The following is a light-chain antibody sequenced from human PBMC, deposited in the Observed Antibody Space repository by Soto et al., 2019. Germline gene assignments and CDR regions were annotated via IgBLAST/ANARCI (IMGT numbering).Light chain of an antibody. Sequence: QSVLTQPASVSGSPGQSISISCTGTSSDIGGYNYVSWYQHHPGKAPKLMIYDVSNRPSGVSNRFSGSKSGNTASLTISGLQADNEADYYCSLYTISSPPVFGGGTKLTVL. J-gene: IGLJ2*01. V-gene: IGLV2-14*03. CDR3: SLYTISSPPV. CDR1: SSDIGGYNY. CDR2: DVS.